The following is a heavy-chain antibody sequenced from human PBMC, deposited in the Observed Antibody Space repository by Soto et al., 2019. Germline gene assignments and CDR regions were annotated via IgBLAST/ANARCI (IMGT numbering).Heavy chain of an antibody. V-gene: IGHV3-23*01. CDR1: GFTFSSYA. D-gene: IGHD3-10*01. Sequence: GGSLRLSCAASGFTFSSYAMSWVRQAPGKGLEWVSAISGSGGSTYYADSVKGRFTISRDNSKNTLYLQMNSLRAEDTAVYYCASLKIWFGEPRDPKDFDPWGQGTLVTVSS. CDR2: ISGSGGST. J-gene: IGHJ5*02. CDR3: ASLKIWFGEPRDPKDFDP.